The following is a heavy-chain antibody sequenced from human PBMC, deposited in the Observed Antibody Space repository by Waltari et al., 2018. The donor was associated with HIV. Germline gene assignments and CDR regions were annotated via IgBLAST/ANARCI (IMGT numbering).Heavy chain of an antibody. CDR2: IYDSGST. J-gene: IGHJ4*02. V-gene: IGHV4-39*01. CDR1: SGSISSSSSY. CDR3: ANLPFVYFDH. Sequence: QVQLQESGPGLVKPSETLSLTCTVSSGSISSSSSYWGWIRQPPGRGLEWIGNIYDSGSTYYNPSLQSRVTISVDTSKNQFSLKLSSVTAADTAVYYCANLPFVYFDHWGQGTLVTVSS.